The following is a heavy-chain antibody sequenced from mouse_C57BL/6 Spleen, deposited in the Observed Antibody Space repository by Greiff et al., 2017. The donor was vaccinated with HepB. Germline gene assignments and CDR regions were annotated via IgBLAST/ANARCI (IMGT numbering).Heavy chain of an antibody. J-gene: IGHJ3*01. CDR1: GFTFSSYA. Sequence: EVKLVESGGGLVKPGGSLKLSCAASGFTFSSYAMSWVRQTPEKRLEWVATISDGGSYTYYPDNVKGRFTISRDNAKTNLYLQMSHLKSEDTAMYYCARDYSSTWFAYWGQGTLVTVSA. D-gene: IGHD2-5*01. V-gene: IGHV5-4*01. CDR2: ISDGGSYT. CDR3: ARDYSSTWFAY.